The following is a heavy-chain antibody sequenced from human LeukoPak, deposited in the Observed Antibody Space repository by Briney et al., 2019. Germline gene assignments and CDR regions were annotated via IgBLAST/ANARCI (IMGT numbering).Heavy chain of an antibody. Sequence: GRSLRLSCAASGFTFDDYAMHWVRQAPGKGLEWVSGISWNSGSIGYADSVKGRFTISRDDAKNSLYLQMNSLRAEDTAVYYCARGTDFDYWGQGTLVTVSS. CDR2: ISWNSGSI. CDR3: ARGTDFDY. J-gene: IGHJ4*02. CDR1: GFTFDDYA. V-gene: IGHV3-9*01.